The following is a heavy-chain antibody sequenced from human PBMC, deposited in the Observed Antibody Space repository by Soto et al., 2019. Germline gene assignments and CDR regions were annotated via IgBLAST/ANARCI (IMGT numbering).Heavy chain of an antibody. D-gene: IGHD5-18*01. CDR2: IYYTGSV. J-gene: IGHJ4*02. Sequence: QVQLQESGPGLVQPSETLSLTCTVSGGSISPYFWTWIRQPPGKGLEWIGYIYYTGSVKYSPSLESRVTISLDTSKNQFSLRLTSVTAADTAVYYCARGLDTAMRTGLHYWSQGTLVAVSS. CDR3: ARGLDTAMRTGLHY. CDR1: GGSISPYF. V-gene: IGHV4-59*01.